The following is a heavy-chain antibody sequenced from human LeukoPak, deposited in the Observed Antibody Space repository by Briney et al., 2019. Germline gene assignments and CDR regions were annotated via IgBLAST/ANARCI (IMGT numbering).Heavy chain of an antibody. V-gene: IGHV3-23*01. CDR2: ISGRGDTT. Sequence: PGGSLRLSCAASGFTFSSYAMNWVRQAPGKGLEWVSFISGRGDTTYYADSVKGRFTISRDSSKNTLYLQMNSLRAEDTAVYYCAKVKRSVAPDAFDIWGQGTMVTVSS. J-gene: IGHJ3*02. CDR1: GFTFSSYA. CDR3: AKVKRSVAPDAFDI. D-gene: IGHD2-21*01.